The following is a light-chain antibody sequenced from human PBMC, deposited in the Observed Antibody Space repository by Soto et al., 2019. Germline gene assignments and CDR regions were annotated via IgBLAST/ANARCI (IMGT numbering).Light chain of an antibody. J-gene: IGKJ2*01. CDR2: GAS. CDR3: QQYNYWPYT. CDR1: QSVSSN. Sequence: EIVMTQSPATLSVSPGERATLSCRASQSVSSNLAWYQQKPGQAPRLLIYGASTRATGIPARFSGSGSGTEFTLIISSMQTEDFAVYYCQQYNYWPYTFGQGTKLENK. V-gene: IGKV3-15*01.